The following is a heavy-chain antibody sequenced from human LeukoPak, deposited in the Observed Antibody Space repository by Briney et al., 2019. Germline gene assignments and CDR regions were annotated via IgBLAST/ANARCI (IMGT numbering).Heavy chain of an antibody. V-gene: IGHV3-74*01. D-gene: IGHD3-10*01. CDR2: INSDGSST. J-gene: IGHJ6*03. Sequence: GGSLRLSCAASGFTFSSYWMHWVRQAPGKGLVWVSRINSDGSSTSYADSVKGRFTISRDNAKNTLYLQMNSLRAGDTAVYYCARDRGSYYYYYMDVWGKGTTVTVPS. CDR3: ARDRGSYYYYYMDV. CDR1: GFTFSSYW.